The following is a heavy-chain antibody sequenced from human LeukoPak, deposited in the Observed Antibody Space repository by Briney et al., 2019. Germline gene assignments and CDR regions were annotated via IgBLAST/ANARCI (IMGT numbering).Heavy chain of an antibody. V-gene: IGHV3-48*04. CDR1: GFPFSGYS. CDR3: ARDAYYDEGIGWFDP. CDR2: VSSRSSTI. Sequence: GGSLRLSCAASGFPFSGYSMDWVRQAPGKGLEWVSYVSSRSSTIYYADSVKGRFTISRDNAKNSLYLQMSSLRAEDTAVYYCARDAYYDEGIGWFDPWGQGTLVTVSS. D-gene: IGHD3-3*01. J-gene: IGHJ5*02.